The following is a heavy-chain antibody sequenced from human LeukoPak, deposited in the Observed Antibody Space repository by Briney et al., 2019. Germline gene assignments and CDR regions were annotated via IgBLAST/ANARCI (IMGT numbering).Heavy chain of an antibody. CDR1: GFTFIDYD. CDR2: IGIRGDT. Sequence: GGSLRLSCAASGFTFIDYDMHWVRQVIGKGLEWVSAIGIRGDTHYSGSVKGRFTISGDKAKNSLYLQMNSLRVEDTAVYYCARDYKYAFDNWGQGTLVTVSS. V-gene: IGHV3-13*01. D-gene: IGHD5-24*01. J-gene: IGHJ4*02. CDR3: ARDYKYAFDN.